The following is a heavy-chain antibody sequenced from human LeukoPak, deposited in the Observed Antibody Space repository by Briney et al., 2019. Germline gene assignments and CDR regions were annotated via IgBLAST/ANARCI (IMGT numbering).Heavy chain of an antibody. Sequence: SVKVSCKASGGTFISYAISWVRQAPAQGLEWMGRIIPIFGTANYAQKFQGRVTITTDESTSTAYMELSSLRSEDTAVYYCARVEMVRSYYNSSGYYYVKDYWGQGTLVTVSS. D-gene: IGHD3-22*01. CDR3: ARVEMVRSYYNSSGYYYVKDY. V-gene: IGHV1-69*05. CDR1: GGTFISYA. J-gene: IGHJ4*02. CDR2: IIPIFGTA.